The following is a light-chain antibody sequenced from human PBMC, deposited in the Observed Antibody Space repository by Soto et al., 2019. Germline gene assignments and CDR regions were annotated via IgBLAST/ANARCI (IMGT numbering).Light chain of an antibody. J-gene: IGKJ4*01. CDR3: QQRSNWLT. CDR2: DAS. CDR1: QSLSSY. Sequence: EIVLTQSPATLSLSPGERATLSCRASQSLSSYLAWYQQKPGQAPRLLIYDASNRATGIPARFSGSGSGTDFTLTISSLEPEDFAVYYCQQRSNWLTFGGGPKVEIK. V-gene: IGKV3-11*01.